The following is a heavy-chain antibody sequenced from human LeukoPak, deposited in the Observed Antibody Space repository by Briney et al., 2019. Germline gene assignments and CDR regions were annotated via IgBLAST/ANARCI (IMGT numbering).Heavy chain of an antibody. V-gene: IGHV3-23*01. CDR1: GFTFSSYA. CDR3: AKQQLFRVDYYYMDV. Sequence: GGSLRLSCAASGFTFSSYAMSWVRQAPGKGLEWVSAIGGSGGGTYYADSVKGRFTVSRDDSKYTLYLQMNSLRAEDTAVYSCAKQQLFRVDYYYMDVWGKGTTVTVSS. D-gene: IGHD6-6*01. CDR2: IGGSGGGT. J-gene: IGHJ6*03.